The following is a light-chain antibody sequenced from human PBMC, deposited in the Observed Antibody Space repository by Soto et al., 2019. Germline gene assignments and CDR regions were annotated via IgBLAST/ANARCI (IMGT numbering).Light chain of an antibody. V-gene: IGLV2-23*01. CDR3: CSYAGSSNHYV. Sequence: QSALPQPASVSGSPGQSITISCTGTSSDVGSYNLVSWYQQHPGKAPKLMIYEGSKRPSGVSNRFSGSKSGNTASRTISGLQSEDEADYYCCSYAGSSNHYVFGTGTKLTVL. CDR2: EGS. CDR1: SSDVGSYNL. J-gene: IGLJ1*01.